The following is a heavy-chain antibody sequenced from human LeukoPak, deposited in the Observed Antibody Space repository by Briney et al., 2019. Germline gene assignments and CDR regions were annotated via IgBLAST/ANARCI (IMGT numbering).Heavy chain of an antibody. J-gene: IGHJ4*02. CDR1: GYTFTGYY. V-gene: IGHV1-2*04. Sequence: ASVKVSCKASGYTFTGYYMHWVRQAPGQGLEWMGWINPNSGGTNYAQKFQGWVTMTRDTSTSTAYMELSRLRSDDTAVYYCARGGPIVGGGSLLGSFDYWGQGTLVTVSS. D-gene: IGHD2-15*01. CDR3: ARGGPIVGGGSLLGSFDY. CDR2: INPNSGGT.